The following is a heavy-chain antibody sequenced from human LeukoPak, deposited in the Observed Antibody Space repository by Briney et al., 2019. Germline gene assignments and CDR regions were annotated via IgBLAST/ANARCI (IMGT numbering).Heavy chain of an antibody. J-gene: IGHJ5*01. D-gene: IGHD1-1*01. CDR3: VRGVGVSRFYNLDS. CDR2: IWYDASNK. Sequence: AGGSLRLSCAASGFTFSSFGMHWVRQAPGKGLEWVAVIWYDASNKYYADSVKGRFTISRDNSKNTLYLQMNSLRDDDTAVYYCVRGVGVSRFYNLDSWGQGTLVIVSS. V-gene: IGHV3-33*01. CDR1: GFTFSSFG.